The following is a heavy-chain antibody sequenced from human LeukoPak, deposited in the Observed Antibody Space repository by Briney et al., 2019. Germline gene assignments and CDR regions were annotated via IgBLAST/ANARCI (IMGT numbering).Heavy chain of an antibody. CDR2: MNPNSGNT. D-gene: IGHD6-13*01. Sequence: ASVKVSCKAPGYTFTSYDINWVRQATGQGLEWMGWMNPNSGNTGYAQKFQGRVTMTRNTSISTAYMELSSLRSEDTAVYYCARGPSSSWYYYYYGMDVWGQGTTVTVSS. CDR1: GYTFTSYD. V-gene: IGHV1-8*01. J-gene: IGHJ6*02. CDR3: ARGPSSSWYYYYYGMDV.